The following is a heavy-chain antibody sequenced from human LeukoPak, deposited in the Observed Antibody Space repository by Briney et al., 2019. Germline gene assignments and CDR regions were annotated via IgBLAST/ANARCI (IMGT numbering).Heavy chain of an antibody. D-gene: IGHD3-10*01. CDR2: IKRDGSEK. J-gene: IGHJ3*02. Sequence: PGGSLRLFCAASGFTFSYYWMRWVRQSPGKGLEWVANIKRDGSEKHYVDSVKGRFTISRDNAENSLYLQMNSLRPEDSAVYYCARARDYGSGKANGFDIWGQGTMVAVSS. CDR3: ARARDYGSGKANGFDI. V-gene: IGHV3-7*05. CDR1: GFTFSYYW.